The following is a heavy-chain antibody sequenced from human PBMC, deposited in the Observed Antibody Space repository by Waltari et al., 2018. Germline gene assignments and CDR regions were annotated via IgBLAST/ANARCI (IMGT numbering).Heavy chain of an antibody. Sequence: EVQLAESGGNLVQPGGSLRLSCAVSGFRLSSYEMNWVRQAPGKGLEWISYISSMCATEYYADSVRGRFIISRDNAKNTLYLQMNNLRAEDTAVYYCTRVRIVMGEGIYWGQGTQVTVSS. D-gene: IGHD2-15*01. CDR1: GFRLSSYE. J-gene: IGHJ4*02. V-gene: IGHV3-48*03. CDR2: ISSMCATE. CDR3: TRVRIVMGEGIY.